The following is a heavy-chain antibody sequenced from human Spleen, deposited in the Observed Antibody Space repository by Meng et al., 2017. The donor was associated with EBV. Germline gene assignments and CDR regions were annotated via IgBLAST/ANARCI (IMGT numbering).Heavy chain of an antibody. J-gene: IGHJ5*01. V-gene: IGHV4-4*02. CDR3: ARADGDANWFDP. CDR1: GASVIASTW. D-gene: IGHD4-17*01. CDR2: VHHDGST. Sequence: QLQESGQGLVKPSGTLALTSAVCGASVIASTWWSWVRQPPGKGLEWIGEVHHDGSTNYNASLKSRVSISVEKSKNQFSLNMTSVTAADTAVYYCARADGDANWFDPWGQGTLVTVSS.